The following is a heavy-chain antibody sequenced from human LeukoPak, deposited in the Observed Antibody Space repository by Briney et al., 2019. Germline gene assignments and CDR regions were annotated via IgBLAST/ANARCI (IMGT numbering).Heavy chain of an antibody. D-gene: IGHD3-9*01. V-gene: IGHV1-18*01. CDR2: ISAYNGNT. Sequence: GASVKVSCKASGYTFTSYSISWVRQAPGQGLEWMGWISAYNGNTNYAQKLQGRVTMTTDTSTSTAYMELRSLRSDDTAVYYCARGSDILPGYYPDAFDIWGQGTMVTVSS. CDR3: ARGSDILPGYYPDAFDI. J-gene: IGHJ3*02. CDR1: GYTFTSYS.